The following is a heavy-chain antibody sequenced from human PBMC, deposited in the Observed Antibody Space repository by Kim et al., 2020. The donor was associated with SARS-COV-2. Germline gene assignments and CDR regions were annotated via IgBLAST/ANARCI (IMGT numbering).Heavy chain of an antibody. CDR1: GYTFTSYY. CDR2: INPSGGST. V-gene: IGHV1-46*01. Sequence: ASVKVSCKASGYTFTSYYMHWVRQAPGQGLEWMGIINPSGGSTSYAQKFQGRVTMTRDTSTSTVYMELSSLRSEDTAVYYCAREKFISRLPRSGWNWFDPWGQGTLVTVSS. CDR3: AREKFISRLPRSGWNWFDP. J-gene: IGHJ5*02. D-gene: IGHD6-19*01.